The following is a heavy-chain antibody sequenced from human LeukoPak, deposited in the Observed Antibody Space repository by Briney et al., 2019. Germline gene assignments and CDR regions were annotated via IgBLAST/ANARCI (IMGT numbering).Heavy chain of an antibody. CDR3: AKDQSFSD. Sequence: PGGSLRLSCVAYGFTFSTFAMSWDRQPPGKGLEWVATISGSGTTTNYADSVKGRFTVSRDIFRNTLYLQMSSLRAEDTAIYYCAKDQSFSDWGQGTQVTVSS. CDR2: ISGSGTTT. CDR1: GFTFSTFA. J-gene: IGHJ4*02. D-gene: IGHD3-3*02. V-gene: IGHV3-23*01.